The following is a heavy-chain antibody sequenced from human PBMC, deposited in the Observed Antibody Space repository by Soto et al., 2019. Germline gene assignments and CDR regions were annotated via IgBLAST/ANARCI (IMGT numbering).Heavy chain of an antibody. V-gene: IGHV3-30*03. Sequence: QAHLVESGGGVVQPGRSLRLSCAASGFTFTSYGMHWVRQAPGTRLEWVAVISYDGGLQHYADSVKGRFTISRDNSKSMVLLQMNSLRAEVTAVYYCVSDRGYGHASVPYSWGQGTLVSVSS. CDR3: VSDRGYGHASVPYS. D-gene: IGHD5-18*01. CDR1: GFTFTSYG. CDR2: ISYDGGLQ. J-gene: IGHJ4*02.